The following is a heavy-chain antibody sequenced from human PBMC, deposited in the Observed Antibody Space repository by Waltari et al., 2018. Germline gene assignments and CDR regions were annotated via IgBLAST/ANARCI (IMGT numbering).Heavy chain of an antibody. J-gene: IGHJ4*02. CDR3: ASGRIAAAGRSPY. CDR2: INHSGST. V-gene: IGHV4-34*01. CDR1: GFTFSSYA. D-gene: IGHD6-13*01. Sequence: VQLLESGGGLVQPGGSLRLSCAASGFTFSSYAMSWVRQAPGKGLEWIGEINHSGSTNYNPSLKSRVTISVDTSKNQFSLKLSSVTAADTAVYYCASGRIAAAGRSPYWGQGTLVTVSS.